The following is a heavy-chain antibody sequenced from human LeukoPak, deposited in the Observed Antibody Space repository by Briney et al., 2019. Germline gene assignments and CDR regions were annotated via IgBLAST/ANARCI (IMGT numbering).Heavy chain of an antibody. Sequence: PSQTLSLTCTVSGGSISSGSYYWSWIRQPAGKGLEWIGRIYTSGSTNYNPSLKSRVTISVDTSKNQFSLKLSSVTAADTAVYYCARGRVEPERGYYYMDVWGKGTTVTISS. CDR1: GGSISSGSYY. CDR3: ARGRVEPERGYYYMDV. CDR2: IYTSGST. D-gene: IGHD2-2*01. V-gene: IGHV4-61*02. J-gene: IGHJ6*03.